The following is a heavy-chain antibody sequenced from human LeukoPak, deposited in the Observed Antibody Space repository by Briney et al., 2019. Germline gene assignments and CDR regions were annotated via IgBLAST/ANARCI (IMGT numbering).Heavy chain of an antibody. D-gene: IGHD2-15*01. J-gene: IGHJ6*02. CDR1: EFTFSSYA. CDR2: ISGSGGST. Sequence: GGSLRLSCVVSEFTFSSYAMSWVRQAPGKGLEWVSAISGSGGSTYYADSVKGRFTISRDNARNTLYLEMSSLRAEDTAVYHCASDSPHYGMDVWGQGTTVTVSS. CDR3: ASDSPHYGMDV. V-gene: IGHV3-23*01.